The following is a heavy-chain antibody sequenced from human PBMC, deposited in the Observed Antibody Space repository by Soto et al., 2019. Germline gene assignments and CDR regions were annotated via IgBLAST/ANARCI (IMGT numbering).Heavy chain of an antibody. D-gene: IGHD3-22*01. Sequence: EVDLVESGGGLVQSGGSLRLSCAASGFTFRNYGMNWVRQAPGKGLEWVSYIGIGSSTKYYADSVKGRFTISRDNAKNSPYPPMNSLRAEDTAVYYCARDQLYYNDISGRPLNAFDLWGQGTMVTVSS. CDR2: IGIGSSTK. V-gene: IGHV3-48*01. CDR1: GFTFRNYG. J-gene: IGHJ3*01. CDR3: ARDQLYYNDISGRPLNAFDL.